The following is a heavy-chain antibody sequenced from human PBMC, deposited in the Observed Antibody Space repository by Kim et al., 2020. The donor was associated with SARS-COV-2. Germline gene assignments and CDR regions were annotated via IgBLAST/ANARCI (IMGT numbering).Heavy chain of an antibody. V-gene: IGHV1-18*01. Sequence: ASVKVSCKASGYTFTSYGISWVRQAPGQGLEWMGWISAYNGNTNYAQKLQGRVTMTTDTSTSTAYMELRSLRSDDTAVYYCARDYYYGSGSPYYYYGMDVWGQGTTVTVSS. CDR3: ARDYYYGSGSPYYYYGMDV. D-gene: IGHD3-10*01. CDR2: ISAYNGNT. J-gene: IGHJ6*02. CDR1: GYTFTSYG.